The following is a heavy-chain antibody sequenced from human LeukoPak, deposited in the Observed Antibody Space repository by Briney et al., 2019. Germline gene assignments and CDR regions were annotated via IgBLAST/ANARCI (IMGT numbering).Heavy chain of an antibody. J-gene: IGHJ6*03. CDR2: INTNTGNP. V-gene: IGHV7-4-1*02. CDR3: AREVPAAMVADYYYYYMDV. CDR1: GYTFTSYA. Sequence: ASVKVSCKASGYTFTSYAMNWVRQAPGQGLEWMGWINTNTGNPTYAQGFTGRFVFSLDTSVSTAYLQISNLKAEDTAVYYCAREVPAAMVADYYYYYMDVWGKGTTVTVSS. D-gene: IGHD2-2*01.